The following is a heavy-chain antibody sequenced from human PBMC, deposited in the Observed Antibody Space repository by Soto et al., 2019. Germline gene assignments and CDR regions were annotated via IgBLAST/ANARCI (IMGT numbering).Heavy chain of an antibody. CDR2: ISPKSGGS. Sequence: ASVKVSCKASGYTFINYYMHWVRQAPGQGFEWMGRISPKSGGSNYAQKFQGRVSMTWDTSLKTAYLELSSLMSEDTAVYYCARPPGTMIVVVIPPFDYWGQGTLVTVSS. V-gene: IGHV1-2*02. J-gene: IGHJ4*02. CDR3: ARPPGTMIVVVIPPFDY. D-gene: IGHD3-22*01. CDR1: GYTFINYY.